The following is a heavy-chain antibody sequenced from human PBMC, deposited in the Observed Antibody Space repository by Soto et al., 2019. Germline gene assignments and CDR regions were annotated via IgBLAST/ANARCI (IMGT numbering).Heavy chain of an antibody. J-gene: IGHJ4*02. CDR1: GGSFSGYY. Sequence: SETLSLTCAVYGGSFSGYYWSWIRQPPGKGLEWIGEISHSGSTNYNPSLKSRVTISVDTSKNQFSLKLSSVTAADTAVYYCATRGYSYLWRTIWGQGTLVTVSS. V-gene: IGHV4-34*01. CDR3: ATRGYSYLWRTI. CDR2: ISHSGST. D-gene: IGHD5-18*01.